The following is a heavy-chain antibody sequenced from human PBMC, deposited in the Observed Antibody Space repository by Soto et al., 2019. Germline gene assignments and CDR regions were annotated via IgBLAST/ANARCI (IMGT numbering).Heavy chain of an antibody. Sequence: QVQLQQWGAGLLKPSETLSLTCAVYGGSFSGYYWSWIRQPPGKGLEWIGEINQSGSTNYNPSLTSRVTIAVDTSKNPFSLKLSSVTAADTAVYYCARGQGIAPGSYMDVWGKGTTVTVSS. D-gene: IGHD6-13*01. CDR3: ARGQGIAPGSYMDV. J-gene: IGHJ6*03. CDR2: INQSGST. CDR1: GGSFSGYY. V-gene: IGHV4-34*01.